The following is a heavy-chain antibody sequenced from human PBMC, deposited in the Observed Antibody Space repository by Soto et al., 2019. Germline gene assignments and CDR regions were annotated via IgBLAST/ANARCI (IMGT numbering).Heavy chain of an antibody. V-gene: IGHV4-59*01. CDR2: IYYSGST. D-gene: IGHD3-10*01. CDR1: GGSISSYY. Sequence: QVQLQESGPGLVKPSETLSLTCTVSGGSISSYYWSWIRQPPGKGLEWIGYIYYSGSTNYNPSLRSRVTISVDTSKNQFSLKLSSVTAADTAVYYCARAHYYGGSLDVWGKGTTVTVSS. J-gene: IGHJ6*04. CDR3: ARAHYYGGSLDV.